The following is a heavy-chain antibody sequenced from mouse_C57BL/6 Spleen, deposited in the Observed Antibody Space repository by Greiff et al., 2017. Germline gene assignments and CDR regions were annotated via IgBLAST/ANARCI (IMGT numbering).Heavy chain of an antibody. CDR2: IRSKSNNYAT. CDR3: VSYDYYAMDY. J-gene: IGHJ4*01. V-gene: IGHV10-1*01. CDR1: GFSFNTYA. Sequence: EVHLVESGGGLVQPKGSLKLSCAASGFSFNTYAMNWVRQAPGKGLEWVARIRSKSNNYATYYADSVKDRFTISRDDSESMLYLQMNNLKTEDTAMYYCVSYDYYAMDYWGQGTSVTVSS.